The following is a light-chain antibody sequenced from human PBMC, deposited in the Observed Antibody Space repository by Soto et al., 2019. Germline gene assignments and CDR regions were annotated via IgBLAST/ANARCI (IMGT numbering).Light chain of an antibody. CDR1: QIINTW. Sequence: DIPMTQSPSSLFASVGDRVTITCRASQIINTWLAWYQQRPGKAPKLLIYRASNLVNGVPSRFSGSGSGTEFTLTISSLQPDDFPIYYCQQYETYSGTFGPGTKVDL. CDR3: QQYETYSGT. CDR2: RAS. V-gene: IGKV1-5*03. J-gene: IGKJ3*01.